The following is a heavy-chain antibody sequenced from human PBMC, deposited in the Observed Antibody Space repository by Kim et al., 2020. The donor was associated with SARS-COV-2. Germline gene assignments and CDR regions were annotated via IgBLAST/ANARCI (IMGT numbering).Heavy chain of an antibody. J-gene: IGHJ4*01. CDR1: GFTFSSYA. CDR3: AREDSSGYIRQYYFDY. Sequence: GGSLRLSCAASGFTFSSYAMHWVRQAPGKGLEWVAVISYDGSNKYYADSVKGRFTISRDNSKNTLYLQMNSLRAEDTAVYYCAREDSSGYIRQYYFDYWG. D-gene: IGHD3-22*01. CDR2: ISYDGSNK. V-gene: IGHV3-30*04.